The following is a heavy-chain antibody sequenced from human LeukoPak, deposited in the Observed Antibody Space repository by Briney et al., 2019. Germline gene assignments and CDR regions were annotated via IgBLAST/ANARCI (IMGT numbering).Heavy chain of an antibody. D-gene: IGHD2-2*01. CDR1: GYSFTSYW. V-gene: IGHV5-51*01. J-gene: IGHJ5*02. Sequence: GESLKISCKGSGYSFTSYWSGWVRQMPGKGLEWMGIIYPGDSDTRYSPSFQGQVTISADKSISTAYLQWSSLKASDTAMYYCAREVVPAAMVNWFDPWGQGTLVTVSS. CDR3: AREVVPAAMVNWFDP. CDR2: IYPGDSDT.